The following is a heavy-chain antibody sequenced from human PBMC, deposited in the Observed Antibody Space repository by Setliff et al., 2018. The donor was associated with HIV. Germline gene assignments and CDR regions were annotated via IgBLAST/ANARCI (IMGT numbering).Heavy chain of an antibody. CDR2: IQHSGSK. CDR1: GGSISGSSYF. Sequence: PSETLSLTCTVSGGSISGSSYFWGWSRQPPGKGLEWIGNIQHSGSKYYNPSLKSRVTISVDTSKNQFSLKLDSVTAADTAVYYCARQFDFWSVGFDYWGQGTLVTVSS. J-gene: IGHJ4*02. D-gene: IGHD3-3*01. V-gene: IGHV4-39*01. CDR3: ARQFDFWSVGFDY.